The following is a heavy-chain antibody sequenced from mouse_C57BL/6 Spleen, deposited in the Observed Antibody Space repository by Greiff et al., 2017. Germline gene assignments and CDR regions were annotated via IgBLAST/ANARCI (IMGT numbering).Heavy chain of an antibody. D-gene: IGHD2-5*01. CDR2: IYPGDGDT. Sequence: QVQLQQSGAELVKPGASVKISCKASGYAFSSYWMNWVKQRPGKGLEWIGQIYPGDGDTNYNGKFKGKATLTADKSSSTAYMQLSSLTSEDSAVYFCARSACYSMGWFAYWGQGTILTVSS. CDR3: ARSACYSMGWFAY. J-gene: IGHJ2*01. CDR1: GYAFSSYW. V-gene: IGHV1-80*01.